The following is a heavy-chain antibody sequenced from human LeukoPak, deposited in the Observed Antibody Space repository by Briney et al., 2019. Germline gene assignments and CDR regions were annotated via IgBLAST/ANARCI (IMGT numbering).Heavy chain of an antibody. Sequence: SETLSLTCTVSGGSISSSSYYWGWIRQPPGKGLEWIGSIYYSGSTYYNPSLKSRVTISVDTSKNQFSLTLSSVTAEDTAVYYCARETYGDFGRFQPWGQGTLVTVSS. CDR2: IYYSGST. V-gene: IGHV4-39*07. J-gene: IGHJ1*01. CDR3: ARETYGDFGRFQP. CDR1: GGSISSSSYY. D-gene: IGHD4-17*01.